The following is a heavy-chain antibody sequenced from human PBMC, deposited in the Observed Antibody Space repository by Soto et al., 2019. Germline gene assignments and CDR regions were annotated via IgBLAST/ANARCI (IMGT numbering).Heavy chain of an antibody. CDR3: ASLGRHG. D-gene: IGHD3-16*01. J-gene: IGHJ6*02. CDR1: GFTFSDSW. Sequence: GGSLRLSCAASGFTFSDSWMDWARQVPGKGPEWVANINQDGSGKNYVDSVKGRFTISRDNAKNSLYLQMNSLRAEDTAVYYCASLGRHGWGQGTTVTVS. V-gene: IGHV3-7*01. CDR2: INQDGSGK.